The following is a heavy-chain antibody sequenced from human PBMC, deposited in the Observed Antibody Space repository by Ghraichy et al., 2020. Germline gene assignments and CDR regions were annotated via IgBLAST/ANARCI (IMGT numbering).Heavy chain of an antibody. CDR3: ARAREQYGGHYYYYYGMDV. CDR2: ISSSSSYI. Sequence: GGSLRLSCAASGFTFSSYSMNWVRQAPGKGLEWVSSISSSSSYIYYADSVKGRFTISRDNAKNSLYLQMNSLRAEDTAVYYCARAREQYGGHYYYYYGMDVWGQGTTVTVSS. D-gene: IGHD1-26*01. V-gene: IGHV3-21*01. J-gene: IGHJ6*02. CDR1: GFTFSSYS.